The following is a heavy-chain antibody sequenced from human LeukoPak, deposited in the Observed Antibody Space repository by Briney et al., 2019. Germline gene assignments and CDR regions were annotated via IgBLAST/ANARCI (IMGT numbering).Heavy chain of an antibody. Sequence: AASVTVSFKASGGTFSSYAISWVRQAPGQGLEWMGGIIPIFGTANYAQKFQGRVTITTDESTSTAYMELSSLRSEDTAVYYCARGNYDDFWSGYTLDYWGQGTLVTVSS. CDR1: GGTFSSYA. CDR3: ARGNYDDFWSGYTLDY. D-gene: IGHD3-3*01. CDR2: IIPIFGTA. J-gene: IGHJ4*02. V-gene: IGHV1-69*05.